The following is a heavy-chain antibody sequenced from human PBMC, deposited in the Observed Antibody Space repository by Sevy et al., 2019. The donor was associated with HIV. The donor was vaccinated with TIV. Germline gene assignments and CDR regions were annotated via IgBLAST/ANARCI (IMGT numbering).Heavy chain of an antibody. D-gene: IGHD1-26*01. Sequence: SETLSLTCTVSGGSVSSGSYYWSWIRQPPGKGLEWIGYIYYSGSTNYNPSLKSRVTISVDTSKNQFSLKLSSVTAADTAVYYCARESSSGVFDYWGRGTLVTVSS. CDR1: GGSVSSGSYY. CDR3: ARESSSGVFDY. CDR2: IYYSGST. J-gene: IGHJ4*02. V-gene: IGHV4-61*01.